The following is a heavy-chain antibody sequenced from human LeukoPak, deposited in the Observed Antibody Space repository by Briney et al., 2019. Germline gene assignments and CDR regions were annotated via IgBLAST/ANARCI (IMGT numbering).Heavy chain of an antibody. D-gene: IGHD1-7*01. CDR1: AESLSGYY. Sequence: TETLSLTCAVYAESLSGYYWSWIRQPPGKGMEWIGEINHRGRTNYNPSVKSRVTIAVDTTKNTFSLKLSSVTAADTAVYYCARDGKGRRTGTTTFVRYYYYYGMDVWGQGTTVTVSS. CDR2: INHRGRT. CDR3: ARDGKGRRTGTTTFVRYYYYYGMDV. V-gene: IGHV4-34*01. J-gene: IGHJ6*02.